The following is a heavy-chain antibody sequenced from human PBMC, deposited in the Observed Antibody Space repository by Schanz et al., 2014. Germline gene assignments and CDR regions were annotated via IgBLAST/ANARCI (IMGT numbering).Heavy chain of an antibody. CDR1: GFTFSSYA. CDR2: ISGSGSST. V-gene: IGHV3-23*04. CDR3: AYYDVLTGFDY. D-gene: IGHD3-9*01. J-gene: IGHJ4*02. Sequence: VQLVESGGGVVQPGGSLRLSCAASGFTFSSYAMTWVRQAPGKGLDWVSAISGSGSSTYYADSVKGRFTISRDNSENTLYLQMNSLRAEDTAVYYCAYYDVLTGFDYWGQGTQVTVSS.